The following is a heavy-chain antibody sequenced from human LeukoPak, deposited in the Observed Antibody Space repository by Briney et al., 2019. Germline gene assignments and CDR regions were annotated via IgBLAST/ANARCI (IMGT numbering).Heavy chain of an antibody. D-gene: IGHD3-22*01. CDR3: ARDPDSSGYYSNWFDP. Sequence: ASVKVSCKASGYTFTSYYMHWVRQAPGQGLEWMGIINPSGGSTSYAQEFQGRVTMTRDTSTSTVYMELSSLRSEDTAVYYCARDPDSSGYYSNWFDPWGQGTLVTVSS. CDR2: INPSGGST. J-gene: IGHJ5*02. V-gene: IGHV1-46*01. CDR1: GYTFTSYY.